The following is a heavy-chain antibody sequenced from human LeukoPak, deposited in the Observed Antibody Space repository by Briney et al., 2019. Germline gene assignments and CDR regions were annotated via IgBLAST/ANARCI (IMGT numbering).Heavy chain of an antibody. J-gene: IGHJ6*03. CDR2: IRYDGSNK. CDR1: GFTFSSYG. Sequence: PGGSLRLSCAASGFTFSSYGMHWVRQAPGKGLEWVAFIRYDGSNKYYADSVKGRFTISRDNSKNTLYLQMNSLRAEDTAVYYCAKDAAAAVSNYYYYYYMDVWGKGTTVTISS. CDR3: AKDAAAAVSNYYYYYYMDV. D-gene: IGHD6-13*01. V-gene: IGHV3-30*02.